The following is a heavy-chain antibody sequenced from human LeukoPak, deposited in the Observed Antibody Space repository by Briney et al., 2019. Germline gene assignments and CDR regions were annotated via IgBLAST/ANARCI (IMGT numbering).Heavy chain of an antibody. D-gene: IGHD3-10*01. J-gene: IGHJ2*01. CDR3: AREEAGLLWFGELFSSWYFDL. CDR2: TYYRSKWYN. Sequence: SQTLSLTCAISGDSVSSNSAAWNWIRQSPSRGLECLGRTYYRSKWYNDYAVSVKSRITINPDTSKNQFSLQLNSVTPEDTAVYYCAREEAGLLWFGELFSSWYFDLWGRGTLVTVSS. V-gene: IGHV6-1*01. CDR1: GDSVSSNSAA.